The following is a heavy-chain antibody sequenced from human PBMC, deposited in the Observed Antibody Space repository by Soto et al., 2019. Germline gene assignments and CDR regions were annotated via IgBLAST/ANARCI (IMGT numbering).Heavy chain of an antibody. J-gene: IGHJ5*02. Sequence: EVQLVESGGGLVKPGGSLRLSCAASGFTFRSFTMNWVRQAPGKGLEWVSTISSNSAYIYYTDALRGRFTISRDNAKNSLHLQMNSLRAEDTAVYYCTRDASRDSSGRGWFDPWGPGTLVTVSS. CDR2: ISSNSAYI. CDR1: GFTFRSFT. CDR3: TRDASRDSSGRGWFDP. D-gene: IGHD6-25*01. V-gene: IGHV3-21*02.